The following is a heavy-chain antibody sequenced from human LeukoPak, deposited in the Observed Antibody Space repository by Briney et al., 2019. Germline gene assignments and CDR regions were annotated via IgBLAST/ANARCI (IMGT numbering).Heavy chain of an antibody. CDR2: ISYDGSNK. CDR1: GFTFSSYG. CDR3: TRRQTGYGMDV. J-gene: IGHJ6*02. V-gene: IGHV3-30*03. Sequence: GGSLRLSCAASGFTFSSYGMHWVRQAPGKGLEWVAVISYDGSNKYYADSVKGRFTISRDNSKNTAYLQMNSLKTEDTAVYYCTRRQTGYGMDVWGQGTTVTVSS.